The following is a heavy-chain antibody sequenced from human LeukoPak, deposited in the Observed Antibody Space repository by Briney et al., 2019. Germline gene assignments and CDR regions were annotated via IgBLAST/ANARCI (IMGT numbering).Heavy chain of an antibody. Sequence: GGSLRLSCAASGFTFSSYAMSWVRQAPGKGLEWVSAISGSGGSTYYADSVKGRFTISRDNSKNTLYLQMNSLRAEDTAVYYCAKDRAAETHYYYYGMDVWGQGTTVTVSS. J-gene: IGHJ6*02. V-gene: IGHV3-23*01. CDR2: ISGSGGST. CDR3: AKDRAAETHYYYYGMDV. D-gene: IGHD6-13*01. CDR1: GFTFSSYA.